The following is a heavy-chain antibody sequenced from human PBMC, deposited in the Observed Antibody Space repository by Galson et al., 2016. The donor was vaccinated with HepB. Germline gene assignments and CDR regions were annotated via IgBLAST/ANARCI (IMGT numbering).Heavy chain of an antibody. V-gene: IGHV3-66*01. Sequence: LRLSCAASGVTVSNNYMSWVRQAPGRGLEWVLVIYSGGDTFYADSVKGRFTIPRDNSKNTLYLQMNSLRAEDTAVYYCARDTWTWNGGQGTRVTVSS. CDR1: GVTVSNNY. CDR2: IYSGGDT. CDR3: ARDTWTWN. D-gene: IGHD3/OR15-3a*01. J-gene: IGHJ4*02.